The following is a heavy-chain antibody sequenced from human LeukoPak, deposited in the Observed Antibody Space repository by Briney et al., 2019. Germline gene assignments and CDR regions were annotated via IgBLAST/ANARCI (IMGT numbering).Heavy chain of an antibody. CDR2: IWYDGSRE. J-gene: IGHJ4*02. D-gene: IGHD6-13*01. CDR3: ARSWQQLVFYFDY. V-gene: IGHV3-33*01. CDR1: GFSFSAYG. Sequence: GTSLRLSCAASGFSFSAYGMHWVRQAPGKGLEWVAVIWYDGSRESYTDSVQGRFTISRDNSKNTLYLQMNSLRAEDTAVYYCARSWQQLVFYFDYGGQANVVTVSS.